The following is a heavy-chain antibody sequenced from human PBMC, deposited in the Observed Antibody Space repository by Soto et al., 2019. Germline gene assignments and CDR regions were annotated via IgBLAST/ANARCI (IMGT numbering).Heavy chain of an antibody. CDR3: AKDGVARNGDWDWFDP. CDR1: GFTFRNYA. J-gene: IGHJ5*02. Sequence: EVQLLESGGGLVQPGGSVRLSCAASGFTFRNYAMTWVRQAPGKGLEWVSSIHGEGAGTYYADSVKGRFTVSRDDSKETLYLQMNSLRVDDTAVYYCAKDGVARNGDWDWFDPWGQGTLVTVAS. D-gene: IGHD6-19*01. V-gene: IGHV3-23*01. CDR2: IHGEGAGT.